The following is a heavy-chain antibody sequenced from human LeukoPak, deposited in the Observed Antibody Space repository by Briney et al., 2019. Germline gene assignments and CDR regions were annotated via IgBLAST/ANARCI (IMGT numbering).Heavy chain of an antibody. V-gene: IGHV3-23*01. Sequence: GGSLRLSCVASGFGFDTYAMSWVRQAPGKGLEWVSGISDTGRKRYYTDSVKGRFTISRDNSKNTLHLQMNSLRAEDTALYFCAKDHDNGDYYYYLDSWGQGTLVTVSS. CDR2: ISDTGRKR. J-gene: IGHJ4*02. D-gene: IGHD2-21*02. CDR3: AKDHDNGDYYYYLDS. CDR1: GFGFDTYA.